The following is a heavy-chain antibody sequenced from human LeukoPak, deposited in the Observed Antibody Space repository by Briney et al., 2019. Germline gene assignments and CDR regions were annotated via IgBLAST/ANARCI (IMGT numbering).Heavy chain of an antibody. CDR3: AELGITMIGGV. J-gene: IGHJ6*04. CDR1: GFTFSSYA. CDR2: ISGSGSNT. V-gene: IGHV3-23*01. D-gene: IGHD3-10*02. Sequence: HPGGSLGLSCSASGFTFSSYAMNWVRQAPGKGLEWVSSISGSGSNTYYADSVKGRFTISRDNSKNTLYLQMNSLRAEDTAIYYCAELGITMIGGVWGKGTTVTISS.